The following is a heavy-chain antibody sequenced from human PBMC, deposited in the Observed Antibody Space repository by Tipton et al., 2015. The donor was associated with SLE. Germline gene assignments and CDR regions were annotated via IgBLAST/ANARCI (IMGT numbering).Heavy chain of an antibody. CDR1: GYSISSGYY. D-gene: IGHD4-17*01. CDR3: ARDDFRDYQGGSY. J-gene: IGHJ4*02. V-gene: IGHV4-38-2*02. Sequence: GLVKPSGTLSLTCAVSGYSISSGYYWGWIRQPPGKGLEWIGSIYHGGSTYYNPSLKSRVTISVDTSKNQFSLKRSSVTAADTAVYYCARDDFRDYQGGSYWCQGTLVTVSS. CDR2: IYHGGST.